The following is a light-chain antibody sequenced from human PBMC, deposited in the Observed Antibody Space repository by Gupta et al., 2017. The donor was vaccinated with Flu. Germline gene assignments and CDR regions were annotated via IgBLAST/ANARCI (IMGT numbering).Light chain of an antibody. Sequence: DIQITQSSSSLYASVGDRVTITCQASQDISNYLNWYQQKPGKAPKLLIYDASNLETGVPSRFSGSGSGTDFTFTISSLQPEDIATYYCQQDSTLVYSFGPGTKLEIK. CDR2: DAS. CDR1: QDISNY. V-gene: IGKV1-33*01. J-gene: IGKJ2*03. CDR3: QQDSTLVYS.